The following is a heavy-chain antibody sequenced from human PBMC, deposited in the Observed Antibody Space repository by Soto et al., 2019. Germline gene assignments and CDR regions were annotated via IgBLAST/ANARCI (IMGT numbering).Heavy chain of an antibody. D-gene: IGHD2-2*01. CDR1: GFTFSSYG. V-gene: IGHV3-33*01. Sequence: QVQLVESGGGVVQPGRSLRLSCAASGFTFSSYGMHWVRQAPGKGLEWVAVIWYDGSNKYYADSVKGRFTISRDNSKNTLYLQMNRLRAEDTAVYYCARDVGSNPGDDAFDIWGQRTMVTVSS. J-gene: IGHJ3*02. CDR2: IWYDGSNK. CDR3: ARDVGSNPGDDAFDI.